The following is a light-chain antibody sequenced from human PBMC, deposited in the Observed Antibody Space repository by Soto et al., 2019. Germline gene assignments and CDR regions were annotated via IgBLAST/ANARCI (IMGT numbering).Light chain of an antibody. J-gene: IGKJ4*01. V-gene: IGKV3-15*01. CDR2: GAS. Sequence: EIEMTQSPATLSVSPGERATLICRASQSVKNNFLAWYQKKPGQAPRLLIYGASTRATGVPARFSGSGSGTEFTLTISSLQSEDFAVYYCQQYSAWPRTFGEGTKVEIK. CDR1: QSVKNN. CDR3: QQYSAWPRT.